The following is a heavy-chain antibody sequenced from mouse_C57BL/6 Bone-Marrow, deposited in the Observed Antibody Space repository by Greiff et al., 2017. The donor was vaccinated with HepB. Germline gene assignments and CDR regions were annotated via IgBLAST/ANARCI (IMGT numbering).Heavy chain of an antibody. CDR3: TTMVGYFDY. CDR1: GYTFTDYE. Sequence: VQLQESGAELVRPGASVTLSCKASGYTFTDYEMHWVKQTPVHGLEWIGAIDPETGGTAYNQKFKGKAILTADKSSSTAYMELRSLTSEDSAVYYCTTMVGYFDYWGQGTTLTVSS. D-gene: IGHD2-2*01. CDR2: IDPETGGT. V-gene: IGHV1-15*01. J-gene: IGHJ2*01.